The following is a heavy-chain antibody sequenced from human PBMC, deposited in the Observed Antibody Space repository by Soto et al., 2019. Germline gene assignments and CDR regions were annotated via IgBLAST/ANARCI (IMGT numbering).Heavy chain of an antibody. CDR3: TRSHDSSGYPFDY. CDR2: IYYSGST. J-gene: IGHJ4*02. Sequence: SETLSLTCDVSGASIRSNVWWSWVRQPPGKGLEWIGEIYYSGSTDYNPSLKRRVTISVDKSRNQFSLTLTSVTAADTAVYFCTRSHDSSGYPFDYWGQGMLVTVSS. V-gene: IGHV4-4*02. D-gene: IGHD3-22*01. CDR1: GASIRSNVW.